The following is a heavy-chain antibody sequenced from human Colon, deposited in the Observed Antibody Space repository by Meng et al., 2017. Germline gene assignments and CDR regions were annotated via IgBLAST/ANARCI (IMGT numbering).Heavy chain of an antibody. CDR2: ISKDGNKQ. Sequence: GEFLKISCAASGFTFSSYAVHWVRQSAGKGLEWVAVISKDGNKQYYADSVKGRFTFSRDNAKNTLYLQMNSLRVEDSALYYCAKDGDIGFTDFDYWGQGTLVTVSS. V-gene: IGHV3-30*01. J-gene: IGHJ4*02. CDR3: AKDGDIGFTDFDY. CDR1: GFTFSSYA. D-gene: IGHD7-27*01.